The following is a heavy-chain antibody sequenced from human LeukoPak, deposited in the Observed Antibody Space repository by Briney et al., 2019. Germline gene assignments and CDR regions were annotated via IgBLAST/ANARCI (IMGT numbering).Heavy chain of an antibody. J-gene: IGHJ4*02. V-gene: IGHV1-69*13. CDR2: IIPIFGTA. Sequence: EASVKVSCKASGYTFTSYAISWVRQAPGQGLEWMGGIIPIFGTANYAQKFQGRVTITADESTSTAYMELSSLRSEDTAVYYCARSYGGNSAPNDYWGQGTLVTVSS. CDR3: ARSYGGNSAPNDY. D-gene: IGHD4-23*01. CDR1: GYTFTSYA.